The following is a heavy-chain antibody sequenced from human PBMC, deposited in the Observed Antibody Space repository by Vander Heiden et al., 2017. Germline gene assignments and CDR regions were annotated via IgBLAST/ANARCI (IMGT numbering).Heavy chain of an antibody. CDR3: AREGGGNGFDYLDY. CDR1: GLSVSDNQ. Sequence: EVQLVESGGGLIQPGGSLRLSCAASGLSVSDNQMSWVRQAPGKGLEWVLYIYTGGATYYADSVRGRFTVSRDKSKNTLYLQMSSLRVEDTAVYYCAREGGGNGFDYLDYWGQGTLVTVSS. D-gene: IGHD1-1*01. CDR2: IYTGGAT. V-gene: IGHV3-53*01. J-gene: IGHJ4*01.